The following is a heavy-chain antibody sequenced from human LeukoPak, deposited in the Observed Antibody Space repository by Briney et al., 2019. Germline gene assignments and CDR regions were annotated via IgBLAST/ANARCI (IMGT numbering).Heavy chain of an antibody. CDR3: ARLGSYHDF. D-gene: IGHD1-26*01. V-gene: IGHV4-4*09. J-gene: IGHJ4*02. CDR1: GASISNYY. Sequence: SETLSLTCTVSGASISNYYWSWIRQTPEKGLEWMGHIHSSGGSSYYPSLKSRLTLSIDTSRNQLTLKLPSVTAADTAVYFCARLGSYHDFWGQGALVTVSS. CDR2: IHSSGGS.